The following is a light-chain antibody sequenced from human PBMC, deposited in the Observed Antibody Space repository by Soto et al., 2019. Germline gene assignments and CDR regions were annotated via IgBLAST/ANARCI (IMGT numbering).Light chain of an antibody. CDR1: SSDVGNYNY. J-gene: IGLJ3*02. V-gene: IGLV2-14*01. Sequence: QSALTQPASVSGSPGQSITISCTGTSSDVGNYNYVSWYQHHPGKAPKLLISGVSNRPSGISNRFSGSKSGNTASLTISGLQAEDEGDYYCSSYAGIKHWVFGGGTRLTVL. CDR2: GVS. CDR3: SSYAGIKHWV.